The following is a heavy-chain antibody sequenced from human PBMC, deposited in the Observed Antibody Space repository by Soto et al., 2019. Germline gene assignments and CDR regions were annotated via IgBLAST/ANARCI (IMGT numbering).Heavy chain of an antibody. Sequence: QVQLVQSGAEVKKPWSSVKVSCKASGGTFSRYSITWVRQAPGHGLEWIGRIIPILGIASYEQKFQGRVTITADESTSTAYMELSSLRSDDTAVYYCAREDRDRETGLVPAAIDGMDVWGQGTTVTVSS. V-gene: IGHV1-69*08. D-gene: IGHD2-2*01. J-gene: IGHJ6*02. CDR1: GGTFSRYS. CDR2: IIPILGIA. CDR3: AREDRDRETGLVPAAIDGMDV.